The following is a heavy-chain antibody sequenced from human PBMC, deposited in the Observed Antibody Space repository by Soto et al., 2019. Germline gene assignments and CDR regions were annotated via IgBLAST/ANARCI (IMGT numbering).Heavy chain of an antibody. V-gene: IGHV5-10-1*01. D-gene: IGHD5-12*01. CDR1: VYSFTSYW. J-gene: IGHJ6*02. CDR3: ATSGYARYYYYGMDV. Sequence: PGESLKISCKGSVYSFTSYWISWVRQMPGKGLEWMGRIDPSDSYTNYSPSFQGHVTISADKSISTAYLQWSSLKASDTAMYYCATSGYARYYYYGMDVWGQGTTVTVSS. CDR2: IDPSDSYT.